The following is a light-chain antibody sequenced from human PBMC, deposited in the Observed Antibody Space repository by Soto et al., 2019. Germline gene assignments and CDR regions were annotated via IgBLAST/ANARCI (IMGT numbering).Light chain of an antibody. J-gene: IGKJ1*01. CDR2: DAS. Sequence: EVVLTQSPGTLSLSPGERASLSCRASQSISSNNLAWYQQKPGQSPRLLIYDASSKATGIPDRFSGSGSGTDFTLTISRLEPEDSAVYYCQQYGRPPRTFGQGTKVDI. CDR1: QSISSNN. V-gene: IGKV3-20*01. CDR3: QQYGRPPRT.